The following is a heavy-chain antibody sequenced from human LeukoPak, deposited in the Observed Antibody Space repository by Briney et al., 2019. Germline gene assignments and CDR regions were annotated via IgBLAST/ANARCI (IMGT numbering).Heavy chain of an antibody. CDR1: GFPLSTSGMR. CDR3: ARTPYCGGDCYVDY. V-gene: IGHV2-70*04. D-gene: IGHD2-21*02. Sequence: SGPTLENPTQTLTLTCTFSGFPLSTSGMRVSWIRQPPGKALEWLARIDWDDDKFYSTSLKTRLTISKDTSKNQVVLTMTNMDPVDTATYYCARTPYCGGDCYVDYWGQGTLVTVSS. J-gene: IGHJ4*02. CDR2: IDWDDDK.